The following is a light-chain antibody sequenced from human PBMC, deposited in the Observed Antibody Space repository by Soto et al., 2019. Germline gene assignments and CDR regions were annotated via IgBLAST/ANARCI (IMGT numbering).Light chain of an antibody. V-gene: IGKV3-20*01. CDR2: GAS. CDR1: QSVSCSY. J-gene: IGKJ1*01. Sequence: IVVTQSPGILSLAPEERATLSCRASQSVSCSYLAWYQQKPGQTPRLLIYGASSRATGIPDRFSGSGSETDFTLTISRLEPEDFAVYYCQQYGSSPRTFGQGTKVEIK. CDR3: QQYGSSPRT.